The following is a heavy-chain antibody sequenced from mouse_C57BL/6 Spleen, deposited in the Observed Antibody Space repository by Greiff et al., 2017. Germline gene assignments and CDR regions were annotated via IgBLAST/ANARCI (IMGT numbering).Heavy chain of an antibody. J-gene: IGHJ2*01. V-gene: IGHV1-54*01. Sequence: QVQLQQSGAELVRPGTSVKVSCKASGYAFTNYLIEWVKQRPGQGLEWIGVINPGSGGTNYNEKFKGKATLTADKSSSTAYMQLSSLTSEDSAVYFCARSPFITTVVDYFDCWGQGTTLTVSS. CDR3: ARSPFITTVVDYFDC. D-gene: IGHD1-1*01. CDR2: INPGSGGT. CDR1: GYAFTNYL.